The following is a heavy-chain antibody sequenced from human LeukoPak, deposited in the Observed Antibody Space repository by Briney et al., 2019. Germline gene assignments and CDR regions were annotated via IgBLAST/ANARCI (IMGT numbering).Heavy chain of an antibody. J-gene: IGHJ4*02. V-gene: IGHV3-7*01. D-gene: IGHD3-10*01. CDR2: IKQDGSEK. CDR1: GFTFSSYW. Sequence: GGSLRLSCAASGFTFSSYWMSWVRQAPGKGLEWVANIKQDGSEKYYVDSVKGRFTISRDNAKNSLYLQMNSLRAEDTAVYYCARRATVWFGETYYFDYWGQGTLVTVCS. CDR3: ARRATVWFGETYYFDY.